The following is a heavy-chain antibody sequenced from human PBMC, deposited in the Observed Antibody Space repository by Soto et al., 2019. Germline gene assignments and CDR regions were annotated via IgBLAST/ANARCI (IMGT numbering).Heavy chain of an antibody. J-gene: IGHJ4*02. D-gene: IGHD1-1*01. CDR2: INPTGGST. V-gene: IGHV1-46*03. CDR1: GYTFTKYY. CDR3: ARDIITTGVTSKY. Sequence: QVQLEQSGPEVKKPGASLRVSCRTSGYTFTKYYVHWVRQAPGQGLEWMGIINPTGGSTRYAQKFQGRVTMTTDTSTSTVYMEMSGLTSGDTAVYYCARDIITTGVTSKYWGQGTPVTVSS.